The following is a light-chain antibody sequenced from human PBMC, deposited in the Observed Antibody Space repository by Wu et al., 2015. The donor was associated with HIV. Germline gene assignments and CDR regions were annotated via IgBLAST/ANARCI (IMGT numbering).Light chain of an antibody. CDR2: AVS. CDR1: QGISSY. CDR3: QQLNSYPLT. V-gene: IGKV1-9*01. J-gene: IGKJ4*01. Sequence: IQLTQSPSSLSASVGDRVSITCRASQGISSYLAWYQQKPGKAPKPLIYAVSTLQSGVPSRFSGSGSATDFTLTISSLQPEDFATYYCQQLNSYPLTFGGGTKVEI.